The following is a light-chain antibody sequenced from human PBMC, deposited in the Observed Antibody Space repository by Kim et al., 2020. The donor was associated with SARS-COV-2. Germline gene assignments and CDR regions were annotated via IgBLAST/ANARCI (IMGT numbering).Light chain of an antibody. J-gene: IGKJ4*01. CDR2: GAS. CDR1: QSVSNSS. CDR3: QQYGSSPLT. V-gene: IGKV3-20*01. Sequence: SPGERATLSGRASQSVSNSSVAWYQQKPGQAPRHLIYGASSRATGIPDRFSGSGSGTDFTFSISRLEPEDFAVYYCQQYGSSPLTFGVGTKVDIK.